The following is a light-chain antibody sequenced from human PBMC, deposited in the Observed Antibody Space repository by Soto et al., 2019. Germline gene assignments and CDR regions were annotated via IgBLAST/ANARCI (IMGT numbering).Light chain of an antibody. V-gene: IGKV1-6*01. Sequence: AIQMTQSPSSLSASGGDRVTIICRESQGIRKDLGWYQQKPGQAPKLLIYPASSLQSGVPSRFSGSESGTYFTLTSASLQPEDFATYYCLQDYNYPWTFGKGTKVERK. CDR2: PAS. CDR1: QGIRKD. J-gene: IGKJ1*01. CDR3: LQDYNYPWT.